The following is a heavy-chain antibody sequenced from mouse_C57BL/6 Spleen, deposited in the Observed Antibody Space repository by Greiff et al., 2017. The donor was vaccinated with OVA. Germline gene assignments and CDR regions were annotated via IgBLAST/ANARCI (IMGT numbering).Heavy chain of an antibody. J-gene: IGHJ4*01. Sequence: EVQLQQSGGGLVKPGGSLKLSCAASGFTFSSYAMSWVRQTPEKRLEWVATISAGGSYTYYPDNVKGRVTISRDNATNNPYLQLSHLTSEDTAMYYCSRRLTDDYAMDYWGQGTSVTVSS. V-gene: IGHV5-4*01. CDR3: SRRLTDDYAMDY. CDR1: GFTFSSYA. CDR2: ISAGGSYT.